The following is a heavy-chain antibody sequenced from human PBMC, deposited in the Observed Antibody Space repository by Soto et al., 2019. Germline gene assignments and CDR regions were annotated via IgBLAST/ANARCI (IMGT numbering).Heavy chain of an antibody. Sequence: PSETLSLTCTVPGGSISSYYWSWIRQPPGKGLEWIGYIYYSGSTNYNPSLKSRVTISVDTSKNQLSLKLSSVTAADSSFFFCACYSALPDALDISAPRTMVPVSS. D-gene: IGHD5-18*01. CDR2: IYYSGST. J-gene: IGHJ3*02. CDR3: ACYSALPDALDI. V-gene: IGHV4-59*01. CDR1: GGSISSYY.